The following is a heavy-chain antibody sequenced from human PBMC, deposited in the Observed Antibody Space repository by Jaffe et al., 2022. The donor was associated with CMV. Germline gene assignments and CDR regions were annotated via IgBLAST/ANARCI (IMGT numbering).Heavy chain of an antibody. CDR3: ALHGGIYCSGGSCYSGPYYYGMDV. CDR2: ISGSGGST. CDR1: GFTFSSYA. D-gene: IGHD2-15*01. Sequence: EVQLLESGGGLVQPGGSLRLSCAASGFTFSSYAMSWVRQAPGKGLEWVSAISGSGGSTYYADSVKGRFTISRDNSKNTLYLQMNSLRAEDTAVYYCALHGGIYCSGGSCYSGPYYYGMDVWGQGTTVTVSS. J-gene: IGHJ6*02. V-gene: IGHV3-23*01.